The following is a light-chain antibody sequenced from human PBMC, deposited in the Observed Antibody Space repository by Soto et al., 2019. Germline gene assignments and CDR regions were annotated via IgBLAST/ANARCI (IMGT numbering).Light chain of an antibody. J-gene: IGKJ4*01. V-gene: IGKV1-5*03. CDR3: EDYSSSSGLS. CDR2: QAS. Sequence: DIQMTQSPSTLYASVGDIVTITCRASQSISRWLAWYQQKPGKAPKLLIFQASSLKSGVPSRFSGSGSATEYTLTISSLQPDDFATYYCEDYSSSSGLSFGGGTKVEIK. CDR1: QSISRW.